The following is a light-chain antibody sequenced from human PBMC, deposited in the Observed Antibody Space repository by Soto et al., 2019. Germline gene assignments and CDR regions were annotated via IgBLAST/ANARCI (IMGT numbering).Light chain of an antibody. CDR3: QQSYSTPLT. V-gene: IGKV1-39*01. CDR1: QRISSY. CDR2: AAS. J-gene: IGKJ4*01. Sequence: DIQMTPSPSSLYASVGDRVTITCRASQRISSYLNWYQQKPGKAPKLLIYAASSLQSGVPSRFSGSGSGTDFTLTISSLQPEDFAAYYCQQSYSTPLTFGGGTKVEIK.